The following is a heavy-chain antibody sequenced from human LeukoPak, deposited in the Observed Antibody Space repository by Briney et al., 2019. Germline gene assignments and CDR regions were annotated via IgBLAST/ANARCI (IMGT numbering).Heavy chain of an antibody. CDR3: ARDRLSYFDSSDYWDFDS. V-gene: IGHV1-2*02. CDR2: INPNSGIT. D-gene: IGHD3-22*01. J-gene: IGHJ4*02. CDR1: GYTFTGYY. Sequence: ASVKVSCKASGYTFTGYYMHWVRQAPRQGLEWMGWINPNSGITNFAQKFQDRVSMTRDTSISTFHMELSRLTSDDTAVYYCARDRLSYFDSSDYWDFDSWGQGTLVTVSS.